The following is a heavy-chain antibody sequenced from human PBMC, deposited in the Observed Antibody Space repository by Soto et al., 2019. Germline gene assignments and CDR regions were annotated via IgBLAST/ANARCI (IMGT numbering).Heavy chain of an antibody. CDR1: GGTFDNFI. CDR3: ARNGSYSSSRSKYTDMEV. D-gene: IGHD4-4*01. J-gene: IGHJ6*02. V-gene: IGHV1-69*01. CDR2: IVPMLGTP. Sequence: QVQLVQSGAEVKEPGSSVRVSCKASGGTFDNFIMNWVRHTPGQGLEWMGGIVPMLGTPTYAEKFKGRVTISATGSTSQMYVEGPSLRSDGTAIYYCARNGSYSSSRSKYTDMEVWGQGPKVTVSS.